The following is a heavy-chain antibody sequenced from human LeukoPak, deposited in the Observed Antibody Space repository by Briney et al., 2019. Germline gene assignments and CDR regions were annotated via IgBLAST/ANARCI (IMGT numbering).Heavy chain of an antibody. CDR1: GFTFSSYS. Sequence: PGGSLRLSCAASGFTFSSYSMNWVRQAPGKGLEWVSYISSSSSTIYYAVSVKGRFTISRDNAKNSLYLQMNSLRAEDTAVYYCASEWELRGGFWGQGTLVTVSS. J-gene: IGHJ4*02. V-gene: IGHV3-48*01. CDR2: ISSSSSTI. D-gene: IGHD1-26*01. CDR3: ASEWELRGGF.